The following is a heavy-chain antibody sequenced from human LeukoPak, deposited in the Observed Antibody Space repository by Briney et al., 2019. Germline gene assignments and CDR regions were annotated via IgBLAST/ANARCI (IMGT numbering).Heavy chain of an antibody. D-gene: IGHD6-19*01. V-gene: IGHV3-30*18. CDR1: GFTFSSYG. CDR3: AKDLFSAQWLVSGFGY. J-gene: IGHJ4*02. Sequence: PGGSLRLSCAASGFTFSSYGMHWVRQAPSKGLEWVAVISYDGSNKYYADSVKGRFTISRDNSKNTLYLQMNSLSAEDTAVYYCAKDLFSAQWLVSGFGYWGQGTLVTVSS. CDR2: ISYDGSNK.